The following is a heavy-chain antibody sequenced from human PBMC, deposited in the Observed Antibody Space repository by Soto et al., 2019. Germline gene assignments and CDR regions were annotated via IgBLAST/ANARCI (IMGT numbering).Heavy chain of an antibody. CDR1: GASIRYDGYY. Sequence: QVQLQESGPGLVKPSQTLSLTCAVSGASIRYDGYYWSWVRQHPGKGLEWIGSIYNSADTYYNPSLKSRLAISVDTSKSQFYLRVTSVTAADTAVYYCARRTATGGFDPWGQGILVTVSS. D-gene: IGHD3-10*01. V-gene: IGHV4-31*11. CDR2: IYNSADT. J-gene: IGHJ5*02. CDR3: ARRTATGGFDP.